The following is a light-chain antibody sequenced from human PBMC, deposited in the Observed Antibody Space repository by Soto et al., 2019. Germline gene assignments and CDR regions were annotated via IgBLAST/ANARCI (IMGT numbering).Light chain of an antibody. CDR2: GAS. CDR3: QQYDNWPPEYT. V-gene: IGKV3-15*01. CDR1: QSVSSN. Sequence: TQSPGTLSLSPGETSTLSCRSCQSVSSNYLAWYQQKPGQAPRLLIYGASTRATGIPVRFSGSGSGTEFTLTISSLQSEDFALYYCQQYDNWPPEYTFGQGTKVDI. J-gene: IGKJ2*01.